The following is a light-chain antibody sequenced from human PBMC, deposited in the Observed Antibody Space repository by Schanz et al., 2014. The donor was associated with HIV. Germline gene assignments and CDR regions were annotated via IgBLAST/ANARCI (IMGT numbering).Light chain of an antibody. Sequence: QSALTQPPSASGSPGQSVTISCTGTSSDVGDYDFVSWYQQHPGKAPKLLIYEVTKWPSGVPDRFSGFKSGDTASLTVSGLQPDDEADYYCSSYAGSKHWLFGGGTQRPS. CDR1: SSDVGDYDF. CDR2: EVT. V-gene: IGLV2-8*01. CDR3: SSYAGSKHWL. J-gene: IGLJ2*01.